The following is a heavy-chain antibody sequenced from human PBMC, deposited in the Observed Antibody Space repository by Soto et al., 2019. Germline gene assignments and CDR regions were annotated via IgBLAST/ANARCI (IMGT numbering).Heavy chain of an antibody. V-gene: IGHV1-18*01. CDR3: ARDLPANRVVVVPAAMHLDACDI. D-gene: IGHD2-2*01. CDR2: ISAYNGNT. Sequence: ASVKVSCKASGYTFTSYGISWVRQAPGQGLEWMGWISAYNGNTNYAQKLQGRVTMTTDTSTSTAYMELRSLRSDDTAVYYCARDLPANRVVVVPAAMHLDACDIWGQGTMVTVSS. J-gene: IGHJ3*02. CDR1: GYTFTSYG.